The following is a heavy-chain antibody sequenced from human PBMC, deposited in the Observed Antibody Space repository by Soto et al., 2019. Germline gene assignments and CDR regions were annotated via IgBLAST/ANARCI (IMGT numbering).Heavy chain of an antibody. D-gene: IGHD3-10*01. CDR1: GGPFSTYA. Sequence: QLVQSGAEVKKPGSSVKVSCKASGGPFSTYAISWVSQAPGQGLEWMGGIIHIFGTANYAQRFLGRVTISADDATSTAYMELRSLTSDDTAVYYCAKALTMASPNWVDPWGQGTQVTVSS. CDR3: AKALTMASPNWVDP. V-gene: IGHV1-69*01. J-gene: IGHJ5*02. CDR2: IIHIFGTA.